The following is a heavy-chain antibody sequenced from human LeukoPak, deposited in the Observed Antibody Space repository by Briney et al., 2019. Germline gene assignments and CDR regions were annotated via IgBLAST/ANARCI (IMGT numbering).Heavy chain of an antibody. CDR1: GGSISSSSYY. D-gene: IGHD3-10*01. CDR3: ARGRYYYGSGSSHGAFYYFDY. Sequence: SETLSLTCTVSGGSISSSSYYWSWIRQPPGKGLEWIGYIYYSGSTNYNPSLKSRVTISVDTSKNQFSLKLSSVTAADTAVYYCARGRYYYGSGSSHGAFYYFDYWGQGTLVTVSS. J-gene: IGHJ4*02. V-gene: IGHV4-61*01. CDR2: IYYSGST.